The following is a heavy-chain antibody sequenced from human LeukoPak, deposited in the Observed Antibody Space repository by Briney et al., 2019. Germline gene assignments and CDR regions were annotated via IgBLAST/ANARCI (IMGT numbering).Heavy chain of an antibody. Sequence: SETLSLTCAVYSGSFSDYYWTWIRQPPGKGLEWIGEISHSGSTNYNPSLKSRVTISVDTSKNQFSLKLSSVTAADTAVYYCARDRHGRDGYNWELYYFDYWGQGTLVTVSS. CDR1: SGSFSDYY. J-gene: IGHJ4*02. CDR3: ARDRHGRDGYNWELYYFDY. D-gene: IGHD5-24*01. CDR2: ISHSGST. V-gene: IGHV4-34*01.